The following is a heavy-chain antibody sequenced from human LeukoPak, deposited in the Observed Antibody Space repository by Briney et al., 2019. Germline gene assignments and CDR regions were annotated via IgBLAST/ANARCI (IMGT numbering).Heavy chain of an antibody. V-gene: IGHV4-39*07. D-gene: IGHD5-24*01. CDR3: ARVQMATIGSFDY. CDR1: GGSISSSSYY. Sequence: PSETLSLTCTVSGGSISSSSYYWGWIRQPPGKGLEWIGSIYYSGSTYYNPSLKSRVTISVDTSKNQFSLKLSSVTAADTAVYYCARVQMATIGSFDYWGQGTLVTVSS. CDR2: IYYSGST. J-gene: IGHJ4*02.